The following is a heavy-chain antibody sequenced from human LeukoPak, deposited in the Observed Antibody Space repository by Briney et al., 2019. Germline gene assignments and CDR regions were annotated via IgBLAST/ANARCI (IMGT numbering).Heavy chain of an antibody. CDR3: AKEETEWELPDY. V-gene: IGHV3-30*18. D-gene: IGHD1-26*01. J-gene: IGHJ4*02. CDR2: ISYDGSNK. Sequence: PGGSLRLSCAASGFTFSSYGMHWVRQAPGKGLEWVAVISYDGSNKYYADSVKGRFTISRDNSKNTLYLQMNSLRAEDTAVYYCAKEETEWELPDYWGQGTLVTVSS. CDR1: GFTFSSYG.